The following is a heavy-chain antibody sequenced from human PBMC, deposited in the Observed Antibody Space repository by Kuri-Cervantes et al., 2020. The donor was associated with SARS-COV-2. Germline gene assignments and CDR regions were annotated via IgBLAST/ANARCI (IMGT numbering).Heavy chain of an antibody. CDR3: ATAPAYSGRALLAY. CDR2: INPNSGGT. Sequence: VKVSCKASGYTFTGYYMHWVRQAPGQGLEWMGCINPNSGGTNYAQKFQGRVTMTEDTSTDTAYMELSSRRSEDTAVYYCATAPAYSGRALLAYWDQGTLVTVSS. V-gene: IGHV1-2*02. D-gene: IGHD1-26*01. CDR1: GYTFTGYY. J-gene: IGHJ4*02.